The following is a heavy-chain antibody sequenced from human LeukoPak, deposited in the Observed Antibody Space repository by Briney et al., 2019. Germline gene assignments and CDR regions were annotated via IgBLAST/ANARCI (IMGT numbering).Heavy chain of an antibody. J-gene: IGHJ4*02. CDR1: GFTLSNAW. Sequence: PGGSLRLSCAASGFTLSNAWMSWVRQAPGKGLEWVGRIKSKTDGGTTDYAAPVKGRFTISRDDSKNTLYLQMNSLKTEDTAVYYCTTRTFIFITRGYFDYWGQGTLVTVSS. D-gene: IGHD3-16*01. V-gene: IGHV3-15*01. CDR2: IKSKTDGGTT. CDR3: TTRTFIFITRGYFDY.